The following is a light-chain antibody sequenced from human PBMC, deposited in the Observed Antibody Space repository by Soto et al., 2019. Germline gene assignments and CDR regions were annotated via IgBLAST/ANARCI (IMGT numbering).Light chain of an antibody. CDR1: QSISSY. CDR3: QQSYSTPYT. CDR2: AAS. Sequence: DIQMTQSPSSLSASVGDRVTITCRASQSISSYLNWYQQKPGKAPKLLIYAASSLRSGVPSRFSGSGSGTDFTLTINSLQPEDFAIYYCQQSYSTPYTFGQGTNLEIK. J-gene: IGKJ2*01. V-gene: IGKV1-39*01.